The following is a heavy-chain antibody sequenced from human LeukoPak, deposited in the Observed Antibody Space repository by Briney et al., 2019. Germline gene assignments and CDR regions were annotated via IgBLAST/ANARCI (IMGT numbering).Heavy chain of an antibody. D-gene: IGHD3-16*01. V-gene: IGHV3-21*01. CDR1: GFTFSSYS. CDR3: ARSVLGGYWYFNL. J-gene: IGHJ2*01. Sequence: PGGSLRLSCAASGFTFSSYSMNWVRQAPGKGLEWIATITPTADYIYYADSMKGRFTISRDNARNSVFLQMDSLTTEDTARYFCARSVLGGYWYFNLWGRGTLVTVSS. CDR2: ITPTADYI.